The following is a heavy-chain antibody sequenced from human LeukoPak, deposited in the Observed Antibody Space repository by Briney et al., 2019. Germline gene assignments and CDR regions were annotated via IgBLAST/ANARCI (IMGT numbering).Heavy chain of an antibody. D-gene: IGHD7-27*01. Sequence: ASVKVSCKASGYTFTSYDINWVRQATGQGLEWMGWMNPNSGNTGYAQKFQGRVTITRNTSITTAYMELSSLRSEDTAVYYCARGRLGISGVHLDYWGQGTLVTVSS. CDR2: MNPNSGNT. CDR1: GYTFTSYD. V-gene: IGHV1-8*03. J-gene: IGHJ4*02. CDR3: ARGRLGISGVHLDY.